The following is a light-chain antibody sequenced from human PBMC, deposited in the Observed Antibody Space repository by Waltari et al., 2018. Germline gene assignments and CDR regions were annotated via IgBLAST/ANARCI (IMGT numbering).Light chain of an antibody. CDR1: ESISTW. Sequence: DIQMTQSPSTLSTSVVDRVTITCRASESISTWVAWYQQKPGQAPKLLIYRTSNLQSGVPPRFSGSGSGTEFTLTIRSLQPGDFATYFCQQYSYFSTFGQGTKLEIK. J-gene: IGKJ2*01. CDR2: RTS. CDR3: QQYSYFST. V-gene: IGKV1-5*03.